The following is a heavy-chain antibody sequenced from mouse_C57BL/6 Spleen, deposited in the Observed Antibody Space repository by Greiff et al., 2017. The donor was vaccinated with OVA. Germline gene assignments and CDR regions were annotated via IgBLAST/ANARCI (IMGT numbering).Heavy chain of an antibody. CDR1: GYTFTSYW. D-gene: IGHD2-12*01. J-gene: IGHJ2*01. CDR3: ARGDSFDY. CDR2: IDPSDSYT. V-gene: IGHV1-59*01. Sequence: VQLQQPGAELVRPGTSVKLSCKASGYTFTSYWMHWVKQRPGQGLEWIGVIDPSDSYTNYNQQFKGKATLTVDTSSSTAYMQLSSLTSEDSAVYYCARGDSFDYWGQGTTLTVSS.